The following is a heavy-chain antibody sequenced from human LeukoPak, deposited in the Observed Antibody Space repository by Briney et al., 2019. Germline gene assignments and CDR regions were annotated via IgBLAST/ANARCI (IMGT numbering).Heavy chain of an antibody. V-gene: IGHV4-59*01. CDR1: GGSISSYY. CDR3: ARDGQLSYYYGMEV. D-gene: IGHD6-6*01. CDR2: IYYSGNT. J-gene: IGHJ6*02. Sequence: SETLSLTCTVSGGSISSYYWSWIRQPPGKGLEWIGFIYYSGNTNYNPSLKSRVTISVDTSKNQFSLKLSSVTAADTAVYYCARDGQLSYYYGMEVWGQGTTVTVSS.